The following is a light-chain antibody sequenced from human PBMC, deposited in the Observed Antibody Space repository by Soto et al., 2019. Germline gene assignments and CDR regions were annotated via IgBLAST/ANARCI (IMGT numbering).Light chain of an antibody. CDR1: QSVSSK. CDR2: GAS. V-gene: IGKV3-20*01. Sequence: EIVMTQSPATLSVSPGEGATLSCRASQSVSSKLAWYQQKPGQAPRLLIYGASSRATGIPDRFSGSGSGTDFTLTISRLEPEDFAVYYCQQYGSSPWTFGQGTKVDI. CDR3: QQYGSSPWT. J-gene: IGKJ1*01.